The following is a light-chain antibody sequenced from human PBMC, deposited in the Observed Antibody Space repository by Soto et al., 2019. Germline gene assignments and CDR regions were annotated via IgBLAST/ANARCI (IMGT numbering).Light chain of an antibody. CDR2: GAS. Sequence: EIVLTQSPGTLSLSPGERATLSCRASQSVSNNYLAWYQQKPGQAPRLLIYGASNRATGIPDSFSGSGSGTDFTLTISRLEPEDFAVYYCQQYGSSCTFGQGTKVEIK. J-gene: IGKJ1*01. V-gene: IGKV3-20*01. CDR3: QQYGSSCT. CDR1: QSVSNNY.